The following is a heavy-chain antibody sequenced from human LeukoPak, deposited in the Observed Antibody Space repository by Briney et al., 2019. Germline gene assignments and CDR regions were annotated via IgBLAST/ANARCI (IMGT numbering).Heavy chain of an antibody. V-gene: IGHV4-34*01. Sequence: PSETLSLTCAVYGGSFSGYYWSWIRQPPGKGLEWIGEINHSGSTNYNPSLKSRVTISVDTSKNQFSLKLSSVTAADTAVYYCATSRTATMPYYFDYWGQGTLVTVSS. CDR3: ATSRTATMPYYFDY. CDR2: INHSGST. J-gene: IGHJ4*02. CDR1: GGSFSGYY. D-gene: IGHD2-2*01.